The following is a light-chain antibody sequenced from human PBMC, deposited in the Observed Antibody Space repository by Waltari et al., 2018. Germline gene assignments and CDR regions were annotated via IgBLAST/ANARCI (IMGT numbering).Light chain of an antibody. Sequence: QSVLTQPPSASGTPGQRVAISCSGSSSNIATNTVNWYQQLPGTAPKLLIYSDNRRPSGVPDRFSGSKSGTSAFRAISGLQSEDEADYYCGAWDDSLNGYVFGTGTKVTVL. V-gene: IGLV1-44*01. J-gene: IGLJ1*01. CDR1: SSNIATNT. CDR3: GAWDDSLNGYV. CDR2: SDN.